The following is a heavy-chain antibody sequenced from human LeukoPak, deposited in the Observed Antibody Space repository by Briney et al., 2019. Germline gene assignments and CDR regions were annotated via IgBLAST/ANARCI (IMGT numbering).Heavy chain of an antibody. J-gene: IGHJ4*02. V-gene: IGHV3-9*01. Sequence: GGSLRLSCAASGFTFDDYAMHWVRQAPGKGLEWVSGISWNSGSIGYADSVKGRLTISRDNSKNTLYLQMNSLRAEDTAVYYCARVLRFLEWLPADYWGQGTLVTVSS. D-gene: IGHD3-3*01. CDR1: GFTFDDYA. CDR3: ARVLRFLEWLPADY. CDR2: ISWNSGSI.